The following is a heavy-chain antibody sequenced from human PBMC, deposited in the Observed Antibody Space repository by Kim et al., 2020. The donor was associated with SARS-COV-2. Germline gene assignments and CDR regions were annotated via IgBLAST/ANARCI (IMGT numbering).Heavy chain of an antibody. CDR1: GFTFSNYW. CDR3: RKGLF. V-gene: IGHV3-74*01. CDR2: IYTDGITK. Sequence: GGSLRLSCAASGFTFSNYWMDWVRQAPGKGPEWVSRIYTDGITKLYADFVKGRSTFSRNNNRRIFLLKVTRLRVEETAEYYWRKGLFWGQGTLDTASA. J-gene: IGHJ4*02.